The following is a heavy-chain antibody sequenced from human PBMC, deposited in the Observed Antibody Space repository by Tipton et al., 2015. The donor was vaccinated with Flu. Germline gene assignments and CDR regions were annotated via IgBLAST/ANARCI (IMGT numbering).Heavy chain of an antibody. CDR2: INPDGGQK. D-gene: IGHD5-24*01. CDR3: ARAGWGGYNSRAA. CDR1: GFAFSSDW. J-gene: IGHJ5*02. Sequence: SLRLSCVASGFAFSSDWMSWVRQAPGKGPEWVANINPDGGQKYYVDSVRGRFTISRDNTKNSLSLQMDSLRVEDTAMYYCARAGWGGYNSRAAWGQGTLVTVSS. V-gene: IGHV3-7*03.